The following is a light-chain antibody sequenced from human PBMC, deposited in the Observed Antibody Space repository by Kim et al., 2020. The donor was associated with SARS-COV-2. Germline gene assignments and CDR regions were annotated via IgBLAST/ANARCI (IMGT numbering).Light chain of an antibody. CDR1: QAISSY. V-gene: IGKV1-9*01. CDR3: QQLNSYPL. CDR2: AAS. J-gene: IGKJ5*01. Sequence: SASVGDRVTITCRARQAISSYLAWYQQKPGKAPKLLIYAASTLQNGVPSRFSGSGSGTEFTLTISSLQPEDFATYYCQQLNSYPLFGQGTRLEIK.